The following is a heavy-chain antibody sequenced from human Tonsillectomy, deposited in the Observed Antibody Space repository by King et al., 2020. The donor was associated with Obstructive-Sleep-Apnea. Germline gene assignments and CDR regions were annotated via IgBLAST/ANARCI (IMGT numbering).Heavy chain of an antibody. D-gene: IGHD2-2*01. Sequence: HVQLVESGGGVVQPGRSLRLSCAASGFTFSYYGMHWVRHAPGKGLEWVAVIWYDGSNKYYADSVKGRFTISRDNSKNKLFLQMNSLRAEDTAVYYCARDGRYCSSTSCYAGGGYYGMDVWGQGTTVTVSS. V-gene: IGHV3-33*01. CDR2: IWYDGSNK. CDR1: GFTFSYYG. CDR3: ARDGRYCSSTSCYAGGGYYGMDV. J-gene: IGHJ6*02.